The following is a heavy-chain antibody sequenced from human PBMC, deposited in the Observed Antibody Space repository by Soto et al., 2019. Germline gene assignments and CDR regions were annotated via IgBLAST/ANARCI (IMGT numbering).Heavy chain of an antibody. CDR1: GFSLSTSGVC. V-gene: IGHV2-70*11. D-gene: IGHD1-26*01. CDR2: IDWDDDK. J-gene: IGHJ4*02. Sequence: GPTLVNPTQTLTLTCTFSGFSLSTSGVCVSWIRLPPGKALEWLARIDWDDDKYYTTSLKTRLTVSKDTAKNQVVLKMTNMDPVDTATYYCARTPRGGANVYPYFDFWGLGTLVTVSS. CDR3: ARTPRGGANVYPYFDF.